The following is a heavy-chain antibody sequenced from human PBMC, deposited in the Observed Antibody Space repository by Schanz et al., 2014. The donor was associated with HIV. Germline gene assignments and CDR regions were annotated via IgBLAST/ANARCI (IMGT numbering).Heavy chain of an antibody. V-gene: IGHV1-69*01. J-gene: IGHJ6*02. CDR3: AKSPIFGDVIFYGMDV. CDR2: MIPSFRLR. Sequence: QVKLVQSGAEVKRPGSTVKVSCTASGGTFSSYAISWVRQAPGQGLEWMGGMIPSFRLRTYAQKFQGRVTIAADESASTAYMELNSLRSDDTAVYYCAKSPIFGDVIFYGMDVWGQGTTVTVSS. D-gene: IGHD3-3*02. CDR1: GGTFSSYA.